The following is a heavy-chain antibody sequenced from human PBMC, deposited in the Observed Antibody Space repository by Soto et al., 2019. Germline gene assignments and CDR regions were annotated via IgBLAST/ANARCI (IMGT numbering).Heavy chain of an antibody. Sequence: GASVKVSCKASGGTFSSYAISWVRQAPGQGLEWMGGIIPIFGTANYAQKFQGRVTITADESTSTAYMELSSLRSEDTAVYYCARERLCSGGSCYNWFDPWGQGTLVTVSS. D-gene: IGHD2-15*01. CDR2: IIPIFGTA. CDR3: ARERLCSGGSCYNWFDP. V-gene: IGHV1-69*13. CDR1: GGTFSSYA. J-gene: IGHJ5*02.